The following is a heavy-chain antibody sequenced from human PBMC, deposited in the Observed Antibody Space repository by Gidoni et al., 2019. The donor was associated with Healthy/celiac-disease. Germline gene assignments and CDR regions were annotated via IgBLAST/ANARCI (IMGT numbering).Heavy chain of an antibody. Sequence: QVQLVQSGAEVKKPGSSVKVSCKASGGTFSSYAISWVRQAPGQGLEWMGRIIPILGIANYAQKFQGRVTITADKSTSTAYMELSSLRSEDTAVYYCARNGRGYRDGYKSWTGAFDIWGQGTMVTVSS. CDR2: IIPILGIA. D-gene: IGHD5-12*01. V-gene: IGHV1-69*04. CDR3: ARNGRGYRDGYKSWTGAFDI. CDR1: GGTFSSYA. J-gene: IGHJ3*02.